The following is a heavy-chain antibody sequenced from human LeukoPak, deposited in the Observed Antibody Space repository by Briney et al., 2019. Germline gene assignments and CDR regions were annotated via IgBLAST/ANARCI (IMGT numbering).Heavy chain of an antibody. CDR2: IKRDGSER. V-gene: IGHV3-7*01. J-gene: IGHJ4*02. D-gene: IGHD2-21*02. CDR1: GFTFSSYW. CDR3: ARGFQPDTVTCGGDCSTLYYFDY. Sequence: PGGSLRLSCAASGFTFSSYWMTWVRQAPGKGLEWVGNIKRDGSERYYVDSVKGRFTISRDNAKNSLYLQINSLRAEDTAVYYCARGFQPDTVTCGGDCSTLYYFDYWGQGTLVTVSS.